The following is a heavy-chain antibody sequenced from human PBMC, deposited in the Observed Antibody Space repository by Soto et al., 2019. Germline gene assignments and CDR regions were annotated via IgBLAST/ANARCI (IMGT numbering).Heavy chain of an antibody. Sequence: SVKVSCKASGGTFSSYAISWVRQAPGQGLECMGGVIPIFGKANYAQKFQGRVTITAGXXXSXXXMXLXXPRXEDTAGDYCARDPGDGTFDFWGQGTLVSVSS. V-gene: IGHV1-69*13. D-gene: IGHD7-27*01. CDR3: ARDPGDGTFDF. CDR2: VIPIFGKA. CDR1: GGTFSSYA. J-gene: IGHJ4*02.